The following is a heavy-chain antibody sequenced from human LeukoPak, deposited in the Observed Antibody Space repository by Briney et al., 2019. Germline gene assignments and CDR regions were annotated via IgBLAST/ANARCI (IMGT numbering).Heavy chain of an antibody. CDR1: GYTFTCYY. V-gene: IGHV1-2*02. CDR2: INPNSGGT. J-gene: IGHJ3*02. CDR3: ARDSAEDYYGSSGYYQSDAFDI. Sequence: ASVKVSCKASGYTFTCYYMHWVRQAPGQGLEWMGWINPNSGGTNYAQKFQGRVTMTRDTSISTAYMELSRLRSDDTAVYYCARDSAEDYYGSSGYYQSDAFDIWGQGTMVTVSS. D-gene: IGHD3-22*01.